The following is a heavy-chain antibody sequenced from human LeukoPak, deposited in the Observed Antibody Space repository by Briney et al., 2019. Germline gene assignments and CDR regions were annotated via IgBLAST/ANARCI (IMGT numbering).Heavy chain of an antibody. J-gene: IGHJ5*02. Sequence: ASVKVSCKTSGYTFTSYDINWVRQATGQGLEWMGWMNPNSGNTGYAQKFRGRVTITRDTSISTAYMELSSLRSEDTAVYYRARSTPRDNWFDPWGQGTLVTVSS. CDR2: MNPNSGNT. CDR1: GYTFTSYD. CDR3: ARSTPRDNWFDP. V-gene: IGHV1-8*03. D-gene: IGHD2-15*01.